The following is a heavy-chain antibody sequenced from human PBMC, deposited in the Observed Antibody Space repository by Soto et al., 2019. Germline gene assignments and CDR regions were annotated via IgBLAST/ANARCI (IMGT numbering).Heavy chain of an antibody. Sequence: QVQLVQSGAEVKKPGSSVKVSCKASGGTFSSYAISWVRQAPGQGLEWMGGIIPIFGTANYAQQFQGRVTITADESTRKSYMERSSLRSEDTAVFYFARKAVAGNYYCYGMDGWGQGTTVTVSS. CDR2: IIPIFGTA. V-gene: IGHV1-69*12. D-gene: IGHD6-19*01. CDR3: ARKAVAGNYYCYGMDG. CDR1: GGTFSSYA. J-gene: IGHJ6*02.